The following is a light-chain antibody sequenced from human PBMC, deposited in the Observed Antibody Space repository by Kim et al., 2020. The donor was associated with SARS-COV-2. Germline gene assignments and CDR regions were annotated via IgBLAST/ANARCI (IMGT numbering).Light chain of an antibody. Sequence: SPGERATLSCRASPSVSSNLAWYQQKPGQAPRLLIYGASTRATGIPARFSGSGSGTEFTLTISSLQSEDFAVYYCQQYNNWPPMYTFGQGTKLEI. V-gene: IGKV3-15*01. CDR1: PSVSSN. CDR2: GAS. CDR3: QQYNNWPPMYT. J-gene: IGKJ2*01.